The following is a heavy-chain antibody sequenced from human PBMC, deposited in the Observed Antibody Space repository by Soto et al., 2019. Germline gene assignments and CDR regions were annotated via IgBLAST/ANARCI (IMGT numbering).Heavy chain of an antibody. CDR2: TSFDGSSG. V-gene: IGHV3-30*18. D-gene: IGHD6-19*01. CDR1: GFTFSSSG. J-gene: IGHJ4*02. Sequence: QVQLVESGGGVVQPGRSLRLSCAASGFTFSSSGMHWVRQAPGKGLEWVAVTSFDGSSGYYADSVRGLFTISRDNSNNTLYLQMNSLRAEDTAVYYCAKSPPAVAGYFDYWGQGTLVTVSS. CDR3: AKSPPAVAGYFDY.